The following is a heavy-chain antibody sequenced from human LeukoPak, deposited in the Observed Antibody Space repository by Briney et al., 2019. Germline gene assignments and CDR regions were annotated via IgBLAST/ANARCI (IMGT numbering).Heavy chain of an antibody. CDR1: GFTFSSYE. V-gene: IGHV3-48*03. CDR2: ISSSGSTI. D-gene: IGHD3-10*01. J-gene: IGHJ4*02. CDR3: AKATPQGGWLGALDY. Sequence: GGSLRLSCAASGFTFSSYEMNWVRQAPGKGLEWVSYISSSGSTIYYADSVKGRFTISRDNAKNSLYLQMNSLRAEDTALYYCAKATPQGGWLGALDYWGQGTLVTVSS.